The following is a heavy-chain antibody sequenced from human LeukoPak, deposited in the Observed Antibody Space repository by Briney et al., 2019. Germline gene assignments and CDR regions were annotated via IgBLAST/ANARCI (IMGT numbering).Heavy chain of an antibody. D-gene: IGHD3-22*01. CDR2: IYHSGST. Sequence: PSETLSLTCAVSGGSISSSNWWSWVRQPPGKGLEWIGEIYHSGSTNYNPSLKSRVTISVDTSKNQFSLKLSSVTAADTAVYYCARDSVEFYYDSSGYFDYWGQGTLVTVSS. CDR3: ARDSVEFYYDSSGYFDY. V-gene: IGHV4-4*02. J-gene: IGHJ4*02. CDR1: GGSISSSNW.